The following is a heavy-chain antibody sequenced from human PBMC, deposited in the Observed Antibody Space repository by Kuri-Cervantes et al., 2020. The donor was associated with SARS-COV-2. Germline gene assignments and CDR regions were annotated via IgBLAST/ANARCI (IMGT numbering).Heavy chain of an antibody. D-gene: IGHD4-23*01. CDR3: ARDLRNTVVTPNYYYYYYMDV. Sequence: SETLSLTCTVSGGSISSGDYYWSWIRQPPGKGLEWIGYIYYSGSTYYNPSLKSRVTISVDTSKNQFSLKLSSVTAADTAVYYCARDLRNTVVTPNYYYYYYMDVWGKGTTVTVSS. CDR2: IYYSGST. J-gene: IGHJ6*03. CDR1: GGSISSGDYY. V-gene: IGHV4-30-4*02.